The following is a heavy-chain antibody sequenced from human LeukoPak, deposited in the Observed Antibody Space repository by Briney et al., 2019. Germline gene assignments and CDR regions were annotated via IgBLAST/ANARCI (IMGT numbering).Heavy chain of an antibody. J-gene: IGHJ5*02. CDR3: TRDMGARDKAPA. CDR2: ITNKDTKYTT. CDR1: GFTFSSYE. V-gene: IGHV3-72*01. D-gene: IGHD3-16*01. Sequence: QPGGSLRLSCAASGFTFSSYEMNWVRQAPGKGLEWVGRITNKDTKYTTEYAASVKGRFTISRDDSKNSLYLQMNSLKIEDTALYYCTRDMGARDKAPAWGQGTLVTVSS.